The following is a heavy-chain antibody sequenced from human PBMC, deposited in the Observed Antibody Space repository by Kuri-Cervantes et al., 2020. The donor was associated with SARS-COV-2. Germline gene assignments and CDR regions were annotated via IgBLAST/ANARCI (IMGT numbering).Heavy chain of an antibody. J-gene: IGHJ5*02. Sequence: ESLKISCAASGFTFSSYSMNWVRQAPGKGLEWVSSISSSSSYIYYADSVKGRFTISRDNAKNSLYLQMNSLRAEDTAVYYCARVYSGSYYNWFDPWGQGTLVTVSS. V-gene: IGHV3-21*01. CDR2: ISSSSSYI. D-gene: IGHD1-26*01. CDR1: GFTFSSYS. CDR3: ARVYSGSYYNWFDP.